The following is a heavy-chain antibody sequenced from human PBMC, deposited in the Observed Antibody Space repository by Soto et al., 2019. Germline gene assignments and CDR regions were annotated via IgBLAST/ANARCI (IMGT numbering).Heavy chain of an antibody. Sequence: SGTMALTCTVSGGSVCSGIHYWSWIRHPPGKGLEWIGNIYYSGSTKYNPSLKSRVTISVDRSRNHFSLNLRSVTTADTALYYCARDTSYDFWSGYVGFDPWGQGTLVTVSS. V-gene: IGHV4-61*03. D-gene: IGHD3-3*01. CDR3: ARDTSYDFWSGYVGFDP. J-gene: IGHJ5*02. CDR2: IYYSGST. CDR1: GGSVCSGIHY.